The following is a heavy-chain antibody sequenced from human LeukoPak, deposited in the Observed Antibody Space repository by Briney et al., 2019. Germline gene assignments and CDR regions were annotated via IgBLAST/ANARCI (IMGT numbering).Heavy chain of an antibody. J-gene: IGHJ4*02. CDR1: GFTFSRYS. Sequence: KPGGSLRLSCAASGFTFSRYSVHWVRQAPGKGLEWVSSISRDSSSIHYADSVKGRFTISRDNAKNSLYLQMNSLRAEDTAVYYCATAYYYDSSGYYYWGQGTLVTVSS. CDR2: ISRDSSSI. CDR3: ATAYYYDSSGYYY. D-gene: IGHD3-22*01. V-gene: IGHV3-21*01.